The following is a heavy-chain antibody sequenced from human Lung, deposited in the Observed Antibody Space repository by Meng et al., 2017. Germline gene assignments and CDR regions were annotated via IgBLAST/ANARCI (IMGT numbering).Heavy chain of an antibody. CDR3: ATGAAAADH. J-gene: IGHJ4*02. CDR1: GFSFTDAW. CDR2: IKSNSDGGTT. V-gene: IGHV3-15*01. Sequence: VRVWGSGGGLVKPGGSLRLSCVASGFSFTDAWMSWVRQAPGKGLEWVGRIKSNSDGGTTDYAAPVKGRFTISGDDSKNTLYLQMNSLITEDTAVYFCATGAAAADHWGQGTLVTVSS. D-gene: IGHD6-13*01.